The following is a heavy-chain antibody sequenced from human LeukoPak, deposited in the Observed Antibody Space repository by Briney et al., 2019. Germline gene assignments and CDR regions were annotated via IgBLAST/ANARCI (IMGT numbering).Heavy chain of an antibody. CDR3: ARVRYCSSTSCSHFDY. CDR1: GGSFSGYY. CDR2: INHSGST. Sequence: PSATLSLTCAVYGGSFSGYYWSWIRQPPGKGLEWIGEINHSGSTNYNPSLKSRVTISVDTSKNQFSLKLSSVTAADTAVYYCARVRYCSSTSCSHFDYWGQGTLVTVSS. V-gene: IGHV4-34*01. J-gene: IGHJ4*02. D-gene: IGHD2-2*01.